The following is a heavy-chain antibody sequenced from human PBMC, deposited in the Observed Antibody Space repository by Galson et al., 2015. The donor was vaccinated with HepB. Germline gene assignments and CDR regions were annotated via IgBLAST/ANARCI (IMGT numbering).Heavy chain of an antibody. CDR1: GFTFSSYT. CDR3: AREITAEAFDY. V-gene: IGHV3-21*01. D-gene: IGHD1-14*01. CDR2: ISGSGNIV. J-gene: IGHJ3*01. Sequence: SLRLSCAASGFTFSSYTMNWVRQAPGKGLEWVSAISGSGNIVSYADSVEGRVAVSRDNARNSLYLQLNSLRADDTAVYFCAREITAEAFDYWGQGTTVTVSS.